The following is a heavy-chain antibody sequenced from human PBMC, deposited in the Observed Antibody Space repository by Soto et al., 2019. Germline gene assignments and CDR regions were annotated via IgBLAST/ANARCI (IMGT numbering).Heavy chain of an antibody. CDR3: ARDLWGSWTVDY. Sequence: QVQLVQSGAEVKEPGASVKVSCKASGYTFQNYHMHWVRQAPGQGLEWMGIIHPSGDTKTYAQKFQGRRAMTRDTPTTTAYMELISLTSEDTAVYFCARDLWGSWTVDYWGQGTLVTVSS. V-gene: IGHV1-46*02. CDR2: IHPSGDTK. CDR1: GYTFQNYH. J-gene: IGHJ4*02. D-gene: IGHD3-16*01.